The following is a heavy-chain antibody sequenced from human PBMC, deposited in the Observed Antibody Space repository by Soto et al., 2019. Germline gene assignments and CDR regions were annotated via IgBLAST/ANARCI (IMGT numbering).Heavy chain of an antibody. J-gene: IGHJ6*02. CDR3: VNALQPLRPCGMDG. D-gene: IGHD5-12*01. Sequence: GRDRRDPCAASGVTFSPYDMSWGRHAPGKGLEWVSAISGSGGSTYYADSVKGRFTISRDNSKNTLYLQMNSLRAEDTAVYYCVNALQPLRPCGMDGPGQRPTGTV. CDR2: ISGSGGST. CDR1: GVTFSPYD. V-gene: IGHV3-23*01.